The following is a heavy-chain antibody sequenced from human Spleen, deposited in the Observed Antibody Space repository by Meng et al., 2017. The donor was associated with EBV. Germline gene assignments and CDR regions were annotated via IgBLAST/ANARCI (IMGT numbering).Heavy chain of an antibody. V-gene: IGHV4-4*02. CDR3: AILWAPVDY. Sequence: VQLQESGPGLVKPSGTLSLTCAVPGGSITSANWWTWVRQPPGKGLEWIGEIFHSGSTNYNPSLKSRVTMSVDKCKNQFSLNLRSVTAADTAVYYCAILWAPVDYWGQGALVTVSS. CDR1: GGSITSANW. D-gene: IGHD3-16*01. J-gene: IGHJ4*02. CDR2: IFHSGST.